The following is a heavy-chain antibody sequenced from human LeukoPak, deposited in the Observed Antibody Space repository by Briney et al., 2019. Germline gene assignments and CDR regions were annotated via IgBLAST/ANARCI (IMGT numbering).Heavy chain of an antibody. CDR3: ASRYYYDMGMDV. CDR2: ISSSGSTI. V-gene: IGHV3-11*01. J-gene: IGHJ6*02. CDR1: GFTFSDYY. Sequence: PGGSLRLSCAASGFTFSDYYMSWIRQAPGKVLEWVSYISSSGSTIYYADSVKGRFTISRDNAKNSLYLQMNSLRAEDTAVYYCASRYYYDMGMDVWGQGTTVTVSS. D-gene: IGHD3-22*01.